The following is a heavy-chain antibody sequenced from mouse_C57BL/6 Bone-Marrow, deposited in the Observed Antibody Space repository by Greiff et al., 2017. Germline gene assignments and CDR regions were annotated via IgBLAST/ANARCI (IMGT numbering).Heavy chain of an antibody. CDR3: ARQVTTVLATKYFDV. V-gene: IGHV5-9*01. CDR1: GFTFSGYT. J-gene: IGHJ1*03. Sequence: DVKLVESGGGLVKPGGSLKLSCAASGFTFSGYTMSWVRQTPEQRLQWVAAISGGGGNTYYPDSVKGRFTLSRDNDKNILYLQMSSLRSEDTALYYCARQVTTVLATKYFDVWGTGTTVTVSS. D-gene: IGHD1-1*01. CDR2: ISGGGGNT.